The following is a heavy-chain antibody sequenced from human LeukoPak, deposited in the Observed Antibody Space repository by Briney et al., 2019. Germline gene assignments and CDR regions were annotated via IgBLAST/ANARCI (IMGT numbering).Heavy chain of an antibody. CDR2: IYYSGST. CDR3: ARDRVGATNT. D-gene: IGHD1-26*01. Sequence: PSETLSLTCTVSGGSISSYYWSWIRQPPGKGLEWFGYIYYSGSTTYSPSLKSRVTISVDTSKNQFSLKLSSVTAADTAVYYCARDRVGATNTWGQGTLVTVSS. V-gene: IGHV4-59*01. CDR1: GGSISSYY. J-gene: IGHJ5*02.